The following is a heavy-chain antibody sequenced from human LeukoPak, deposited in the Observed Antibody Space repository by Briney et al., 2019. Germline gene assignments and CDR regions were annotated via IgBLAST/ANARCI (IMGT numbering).Heavy chain of an antibody. CDR2: VTSSGSSI. D-gene: IGHD6-19*01. V-gene: IGHV3-11*01. CDR1: GFTFSDYY. CDR3: ASAVAGTLVAFDI. Sequence: GGSLRLSCAASGFTFSDYYMTWIRQAPGKGLEWVSYVTSSGSSIYYADSVKGRFTISRDNAKNSLYLQMNSLRAEDTAVYYCASAVAGTLVAFDIWGQGTMVTVSS. J-gene: IGHJ3*02.